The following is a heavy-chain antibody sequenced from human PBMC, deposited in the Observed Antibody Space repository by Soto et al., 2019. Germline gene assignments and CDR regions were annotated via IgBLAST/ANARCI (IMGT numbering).Heavy chain of an antibody. CDR1: GYTFTSYG. Sequence: QVQLVQSGAEVKKPGASVKVSCKASGYTFTSYGISWVRQAPGQGLEWMGWISAYNGNTNYAQKLQGRVTMTTDTPTSTAYMELRSLRSDDTAVYYCARKVGYNWNGGGPPWWCDPWGQGTLVTVSS. D-gene: IGHD1-20*01. CDR2: ISAYNGNT. CDR3: ARKVGYNWNGGGPPWWCDP. V-gene: IGHV1-18*01. J-gene: IGHJ5*02.